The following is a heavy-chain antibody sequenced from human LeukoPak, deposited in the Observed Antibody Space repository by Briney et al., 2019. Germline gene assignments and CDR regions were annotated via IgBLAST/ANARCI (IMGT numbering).Heavy chain of an antibody. CDR3: ARDSTVGRY. CDR1: GFTFSSYW. V-gene: IGHV3-7*01. D-gene: IGHD2-8*02. CDR2: IKQDGSDM. Sequence: GGSLSLSXAASGFTFSSYWMNWVRQAPGKGLEWVANIKQDGSDMYYVDSVKGRFTISRDNAKSSLYLQMDSLRVGDTAVYYCARDSTVGRYWGQGTLVTVSS. J-gene: IGHJ4*02.